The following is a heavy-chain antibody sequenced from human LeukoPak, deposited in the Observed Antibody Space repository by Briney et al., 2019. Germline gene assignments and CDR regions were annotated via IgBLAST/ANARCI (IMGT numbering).Heavy chain of an antibody. V-gene: IGHV3-23*01. Sequence: GGSLRLSCAASGFTFSRYSMSWVRQAPGKGPEWVSGIRGSGSSTYYGDSVKGRFTISRDNSKNTLYLQMNSLRAEDTAVYYCAKDVDTTIDPTYYFDFWGQGTLVTVSS. D-gene: IGHD5-18*01. CDR3: AKDVDTTIDPTYYFDF. CDR1: GFTFSRYS. J-gene: IGHJ4*02. CDR2: IRGSGSST.